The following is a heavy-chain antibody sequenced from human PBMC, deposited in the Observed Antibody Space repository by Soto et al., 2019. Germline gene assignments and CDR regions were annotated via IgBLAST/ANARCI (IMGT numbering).Heavy chain of an antibody. CDR1: GFIFSNYG. V-gene: IGHV3-30*03. J-gene: IGHJ6*02. D-gene: IGHD6-13*01. CDR3: VARQQNYHYYGMDV. CDR2: ISNDGSVK. Sequence: GSLRLSCAASGFIFSNYGMHWVRQAPGKGLEWVAVISNDGSVKYDADSVKGRFTISRDNSKNTLYLQMNSLRVEDTAVYYCVARQQNYHYYGMDVWGQGTTVTVSS.